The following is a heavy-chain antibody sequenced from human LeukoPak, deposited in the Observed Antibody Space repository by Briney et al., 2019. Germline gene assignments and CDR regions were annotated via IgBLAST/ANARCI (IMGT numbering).Heavy chain of an antibody. CDR1: GFVFSSYA. J-gene: IGHJ4*02. D-gene: IGHD6-19*01. Sequence: ETGGSLRLSCGASGFVFSSYAMHWVRQAPGKGLEWVSIISYDGIIEEYSDSVKGRFSISRDSFKNTLFLQMNGLRDEDTAVYYCARDIATGWSIKCFFDFWGQGTLVTVSS. CDR2: ISYDGIIE. V-gene: IGHV3-30*04. CDR3: ARDIATGWSIKCFFDF.